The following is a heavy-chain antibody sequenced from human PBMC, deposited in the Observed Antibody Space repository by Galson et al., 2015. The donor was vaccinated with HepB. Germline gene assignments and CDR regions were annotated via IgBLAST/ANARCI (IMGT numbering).Heavy chain of an antibody. Sequence: SLRLSCAASGFTFSSYAMHWVRQAPGKGLEWVAVISYDGSNKYYADSVKGRFTISRDNSKNTLYLQMNSPRAEDTAVYYCARPTVVTPYFDYWGQGTLVTVSS. J-gene: IGHJ4*02. CDR2: ISYDGSNK. D-gene: IGHD4-23*01. CDR3: ARPTVVTPYFDY. V-gene: IGHV3-30*04. CDR1: GFTFSSYA.